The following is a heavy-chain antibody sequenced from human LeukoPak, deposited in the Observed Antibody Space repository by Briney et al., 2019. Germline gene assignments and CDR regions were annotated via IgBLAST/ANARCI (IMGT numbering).Heavy chain of an antibody. J-gene: IGHJ4*02. D-gene: IGHD1-26*01. CDR1: GFTFSSYA. CDR2: ISYDGSNK. Sequence: GGSLRLSCAASGFTFSSYAMHWVRQAPGKGLEWVAVISYDGSNKYYADSVKGRFTISRDNSKNTLYLQMNSLGAEDTAVYYCARVGASGYFDYWGQGTLVTVSS. V-gene: IGHV3-30-3*01. CDR3: ARVGASGYFDY.